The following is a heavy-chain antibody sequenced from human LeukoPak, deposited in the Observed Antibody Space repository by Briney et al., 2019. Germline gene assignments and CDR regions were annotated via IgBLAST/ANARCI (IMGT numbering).Heavy chain of an antibody. D-gene: IGHD3-22*01. CDR3: VRVIVGIPSYMDV. Sequence: TGGSLRLSCAASGFTFSSYEMNWVRQAPGKGLEWVSYISSSGSTIYYADSVKGRFTISRDNAKTSLYLQMNSLRAEDTAVYYCVRVIVGIPSYMDVWGKGTTVTISS. V-gene: IGHV3-48*03. J-gene: IGHJ6*03. CDR1: GFTFSSYE. CDR2: ISSSGSTI.